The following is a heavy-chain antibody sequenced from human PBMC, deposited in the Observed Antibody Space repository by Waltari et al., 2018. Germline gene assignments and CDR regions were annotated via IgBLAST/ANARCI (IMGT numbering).Heavy chain of an antibody. V-gene: IGHV3-53*01. D-gene: IGHD1-26*01. CDR1: GFTVSSNY. Sequence: EVQLVESGGGLIQPGGSLRLSCAASGFTVSSNYMSWVRQAPGKGLEWVSVIYSGGSTYYADSVKGRFTISRDNSKNTLYLQMNSLRAEDTAVYYCAREGSGRLKSRYDYWGQGTLVTVSS. CDR2: IYSGGST. J-gene: IGHJ4*02. CDR3: AREGSGRLKSRYDY.